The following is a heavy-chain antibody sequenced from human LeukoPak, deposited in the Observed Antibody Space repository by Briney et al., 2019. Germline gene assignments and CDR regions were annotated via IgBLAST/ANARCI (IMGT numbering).Heavy chain of an antibody. Sequence: ASAKVSCTPSGDTSTVYYMRWGSAAPGQRLEWMGWIKPNSGGTKYTQKFQGTFTMTRETSISTAYMEQRRLRSDDTVVFYRVRDRAIAATNLDVLDFWGQRTVVTVSS. V-gene: IGHV1-2*02. CDR1: GDTSTVYY. J-gene: IGHJ3*01. D-gene: IGHD2-15*01. CDR3: VRDRAIAATNLDVLDF. CDR2: IKPNSGGT.